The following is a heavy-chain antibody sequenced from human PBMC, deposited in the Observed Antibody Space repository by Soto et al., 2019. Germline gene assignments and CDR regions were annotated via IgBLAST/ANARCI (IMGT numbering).Heavy chain of an antibody. Sequence: QVQLVQSGAEVKKPGASVKVSCKASGYTFTSYYMHWVRQAPGQGLEWMGIINPSGGSTSYAQKFQARVTMARDTATSTVYMELSILRSEDTAVYYCAREGTTVTLYYFDYWGRGTLVTVSS. CDR2: INPSGGST. V-gene: IGHV1-46*03. CDR3: AREGTTVTLYYFDY. CDR1: GYTFTSYY. D-gene: IGHD4-4*01. J-gene: IGHJ4*02.